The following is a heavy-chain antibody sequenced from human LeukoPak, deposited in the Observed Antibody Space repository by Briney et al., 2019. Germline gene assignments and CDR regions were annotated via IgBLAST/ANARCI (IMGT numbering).Heavy chain of an antibody. CDR1: GYTFTSYG. CDR2: ISAYNGNT. CDR3: ARGDAMVRGVIPFDP. D-gene: IGHD3-10*01. V-gene: IGHV1-18*01. J-gene: IGHJ5*02. Sequence: GASVKVSCKASGYTFTSYGISWVRQAPGQGLEWMGWISAYNGNTNYAQKLQGRVTMTTDTSTSTAYMELRSLRSDDTAVYYCARGDAMVRGVIPFDPWGQGTLVTVSS.